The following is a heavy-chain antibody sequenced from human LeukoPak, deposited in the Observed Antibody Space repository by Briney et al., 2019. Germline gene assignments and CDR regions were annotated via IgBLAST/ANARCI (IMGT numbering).Heavy chain of an antibody. CDR1: GFTFSSYA. V-gene: IGHV3-30-3*01. Sequence: GGSLRLSCAASGFTFSSYAMHWVRQAPGKGLEWVAVISYDGSNKYYADSAKGRFTISRDNSKNTLYLQMNSLRAEDAAVYYCASSYPTSRYYDFWSGYYVEDSGRGYWGQGTLVTVSS. J-gene: IGHJ4*02. CDR3: ASSYPTSRYYDFWSGYYVEDSGRGY. D-gene: IGHD3-3*01. CDR2: ISYDGSNK.